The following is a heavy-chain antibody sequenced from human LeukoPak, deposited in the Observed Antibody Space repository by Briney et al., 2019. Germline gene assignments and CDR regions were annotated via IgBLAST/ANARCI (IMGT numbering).Heavy chain of an antibody. D-gene: IGHD3-9*01. CDR1: GFTFSSYA. Sequence: GGSLRLSCAASGFTFSSYAMSWVRQAPGKGLEWVSAISGSGGSTYYADSVKGRFTISRDNSKNTLYLQMNSLRAEDTAVHYCAKDRYYDILTGYYSWGQGTLVTVSS. J-gene: IGHJ4*02. V-gene: IGHV3-23*01. CDR3: AKDRYYDILTGYYS. CDR2: ISGSGGST.